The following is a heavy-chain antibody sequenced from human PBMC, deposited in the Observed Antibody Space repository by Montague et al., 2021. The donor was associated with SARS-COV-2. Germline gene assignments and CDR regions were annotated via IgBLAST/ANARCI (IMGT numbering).Heavy chain of an antibody. V-gene: IGHV3-30*04. D-gene: IGHD3-22*01. CDR2: ISYDGTNE. J-gene: IGHJ3*02. CDR1: GFTFSRYA. Sequence: SLRLSCAASGFTFSRYAMHWVRQAPGKGLEWVAVISYDGTNEYYADSVKGRFTISRDNSKNTPYLQMNSLRAEDTAVYYCARESRITMLVVVITSAFDIWGQGTMVTVSS. CDR3: ARESRITMLVVVITSAFDI.